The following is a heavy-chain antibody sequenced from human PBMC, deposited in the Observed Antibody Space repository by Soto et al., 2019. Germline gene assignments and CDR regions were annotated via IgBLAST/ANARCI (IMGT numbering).Heavy chain of an antibody. CDR3: AKDSAAMVLYNWFDP. J-gene: IGHJ5*02. D-gene: IGHD5-18*01. Sequence: GGSLRLSFAASGFTFSSYAMSWVRQAPGKGLEWVSAISGSGGSTYYADSVKGRFTISRDNAKNTLYLQMNSLRAEDTAVYYCAKDSAAMVLYNWFDPWGQGTLVTVSS. V-gene: IGHV3-23*01. CDR1: GFTFSSYA. CDR2: ISGSGGST.